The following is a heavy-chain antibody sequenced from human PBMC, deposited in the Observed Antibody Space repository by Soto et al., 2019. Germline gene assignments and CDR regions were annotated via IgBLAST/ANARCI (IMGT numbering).Heavy chain of an antibody. Sequence: GGPRRLSHTASEFTLSRYSMSSLRQSPGYGLDWFSAISGSGGSTYYADSVKSRFTISRDNSKNTLYPKTNSLRPEDTAVYYCAKDIASHTYASARTWFAPWGQGTLVPAPQ. CDR3: AKDIASHTYASARTWFAP. V-gene: IGHV3-23*01. CDR1: EFTLSRYS. D-gene: IGHD3-10*01. J-gene: IGHJ5*02. CDR2: ISGSGGST.